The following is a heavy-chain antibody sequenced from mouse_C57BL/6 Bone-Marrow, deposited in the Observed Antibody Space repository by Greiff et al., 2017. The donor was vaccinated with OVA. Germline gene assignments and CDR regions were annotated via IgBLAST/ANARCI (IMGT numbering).Heavy chain of an antibody. CDR3: AGGWFYWYCDV. CDR2: IDPSDSYT. D-gene: IGHD3-3*01. J-gene: IGHJ1*03. Sequence: VQLQQPGAELVRPGTSVKLSCKASGYTFTSYWMHWVKQRPGQGLEWIGVIDPSDSYTNYNQKFKGKATLTVDTSSSTAYMQLSSLTSEDSAVYYCAGGWFYWYCDVWGTGTTVTVSS. V-gene: IGHV1-59*01. CDR1: GYTFTSYW.